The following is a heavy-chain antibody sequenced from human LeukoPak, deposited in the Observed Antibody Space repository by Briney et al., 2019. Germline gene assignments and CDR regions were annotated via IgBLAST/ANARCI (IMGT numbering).Heavy chain of an antibody. Sequence: GGSLRLSCAISGLTHHNYAMTWVRQAPGKGLEWVSTIVGDSSKTYYADSVKGRFTISRDNSNYMLFLHMNSLRAEDTAIYYCAKQPYNYYYLDVWGKGTTVTVSS. CDR1: GLTHHNYA. CDR2: IVGDSSKT. J-gene: IGHJ6*03. V-gene: IGHV3-23*01. CDR3: AKQPYNYYYLDV. D-gene: IGHD2-2*02.